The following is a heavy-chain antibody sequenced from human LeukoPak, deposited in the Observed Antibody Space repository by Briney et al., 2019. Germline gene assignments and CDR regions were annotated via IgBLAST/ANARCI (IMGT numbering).Heavy chain of an antibody. CDR1: GFTVSSNY. J-gene: IGHJ4*02. V-gene: IGHV3-66*02. CDR3: ARDHGDSSGYYSLYYFDY. CDR2: IYSGGIT. Sequence: GGSLRLSCAASGFTVSSNYMSWVRQAPGKGLEWVSVIYSGGITYYAYSVKGRFTISRDNSKNTLYLQMNSLRAEDTAVYYCARDHGDSSGYYSLYYFDYWGQGTLVTVSS. D-gene: IGHD3-22*01.